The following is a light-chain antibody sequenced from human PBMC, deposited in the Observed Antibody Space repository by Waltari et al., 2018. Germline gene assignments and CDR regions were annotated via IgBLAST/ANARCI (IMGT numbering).Light chain of an antibody. CDR1: TSDIGSNS. V-gene: IGLV1-44*01. J-gene: IGLJ2*01. CDR2: VNN. Sequence: QSVLTQAPSASGTPGQRVTISCSGSTSDIGSNSVNWYHQLPGTAPQLLIFVNNQRPSGVPDRFAGSTSGTSASLAISGLQSDDEADYYCETWDDRLGGPVFGGGTKLTVL. CDR3: ETWDDRLGGPV.